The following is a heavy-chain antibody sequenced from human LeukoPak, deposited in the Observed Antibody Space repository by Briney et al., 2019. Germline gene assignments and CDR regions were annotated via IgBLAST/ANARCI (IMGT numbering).Heavy chain of an antibody. Sequence: GASVKVSCKASGGTFSSYAISWVRQAPGQGLEWMGWISAYNGNTNYAQKLQGRVTMTTDTSTSTAYMELRSLRSDDTAVYYCARELKRSSGRWFDPWGQGTLVTVSS. D-gene: IGHD6-19*01. J-gene: IGHJ5*02. CDR3: ARELKRSSGRWFDP. CDR2: ISAYNGNT. CDR1: GGTFSSYA. V-gene: IGHV1-18*01.